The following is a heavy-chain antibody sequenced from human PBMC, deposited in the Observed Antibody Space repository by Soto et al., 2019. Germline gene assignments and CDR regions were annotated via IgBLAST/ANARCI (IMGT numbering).Heavy chain of an antibody. J-gene: IGHJ6*02. CDR3: ARAGDSLTEHCFYYYAMDV. CDR2: INPNSGDT. V-gene: IGHV1-2*02. CDR1: GYTFTGYY. Sequence: GASVKVSCKASGYTFTGYYLHWVRQAPGQGLEWMGWINPNSGDTKYAQKFQGRVTMTRDTSISTAYMEVRRLRSEDTAVYYCARAGDSLTEHCFYYYAMDVWGQGTTVTVSS. D-gene: IGHD4-4*01.